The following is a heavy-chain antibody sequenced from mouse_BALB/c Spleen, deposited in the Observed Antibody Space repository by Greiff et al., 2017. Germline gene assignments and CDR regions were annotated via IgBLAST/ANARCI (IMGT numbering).Heavy chain of an antibody. CDR3: TGFITTATDY. V-gene: IGHV6-6*02. CDR1: GFTFSNYW. J-gene: IGHJ2*01. Sequence: EVKLEESGGGLVQPGGSMKLSCVASGFTFSNYWMNWVRQSPEKGLEWVAEIRLKSNNYATHYAESVKGRFTISRDDSKSSVYLQMNNLRAEDTGIYYCTGFITTATDYWGQGTTLTVSS. D-gene: IGHD1-2*01. CDR2: IRLKSNNYAT.